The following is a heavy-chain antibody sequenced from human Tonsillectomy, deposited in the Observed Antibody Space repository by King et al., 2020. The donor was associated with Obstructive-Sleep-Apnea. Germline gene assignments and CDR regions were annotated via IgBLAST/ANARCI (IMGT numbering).Heavy chain of an antibody. J-gene: IGHJ4*02. CDR3: ARHPRKWELPK. Sequence: QLQESGPGLVKPSETLSLTCTVSGGSISSYYWSWIRQPPGKGLEWVGYIYYIGSTNYNPSLKSRVTIAVDTSKNQFSLKLSSVTAADTAVYYCARHPRKWELPKWGQGTLVTVSS. V-gene: IGHV4-59*08. CDR1: GGSISSYY. CDR2: IYYIGST. D-gene: IGHD1-26*01.